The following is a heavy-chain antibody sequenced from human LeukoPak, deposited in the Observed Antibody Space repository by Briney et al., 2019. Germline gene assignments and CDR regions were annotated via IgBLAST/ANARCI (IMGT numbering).Heavy chain of an antibody. CDR3: ARQRTVIPAAPSDY. CDR1: GYNFTNYW. J-gene: IGHJ4*02. CDR2: IYPDGSDS. D-gene: IGHD2-2*01. V-gene: IGHV5-51*01. Sequence: GESLKISCQGSGYNFTNYWILWVRQMPGKGLEWLGIIYPDGSDSRYSPSFRGQVTMSADQSVTTAYLYWRSLKASDSAIYYCARQRTVIPAAPSDYWGQGTLVTVAS.